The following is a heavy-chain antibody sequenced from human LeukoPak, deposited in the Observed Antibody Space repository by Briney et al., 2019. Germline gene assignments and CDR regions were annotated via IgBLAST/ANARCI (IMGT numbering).Heavy chain of an antibody. CDR2: IYYSGST. CDR1: GGSISSYY. CDR3: ARMGARDPYYLGY. Sequence: PSETLSLTCTVSGGSISSYYWSWIRQPPGKGLEWIGYIYYSGSTNYNPFLKSRVTISVDTSKNQFSLKLSSVTAADTAVYYCARMGARDPYYLGYWGQGTLVTVSS. J-gene: IGHJ4*02. V-gene: IGHV4-59*01. D-gene: IGHD3-16*01.